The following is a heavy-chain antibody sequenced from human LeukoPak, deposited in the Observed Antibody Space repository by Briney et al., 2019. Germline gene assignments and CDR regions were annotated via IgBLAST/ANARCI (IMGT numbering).Heavy chain of an antibody. J-gene: IGHJ4*02. V-gene: IGHV3-23*01. CDR2: ISSSDDKT. CDR1: GFTVSSNY. Sequence: PGGSLRLSCAASGFTVSSNYMSWVRQAPGKGLEWVSSISSSDDKTYYADSVKGRFTISRDNSKNTLYLQMNSLRAEDTAVYYCAKLLSYSFDSWGQGTLVTVSS. D-gene: IGHD3-16*02. CDR3: AKLLSYSFDS.